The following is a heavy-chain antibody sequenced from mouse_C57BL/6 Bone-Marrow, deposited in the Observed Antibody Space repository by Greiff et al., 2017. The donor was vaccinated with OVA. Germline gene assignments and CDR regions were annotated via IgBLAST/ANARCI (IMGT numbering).Heavy chain of an antibody. CDR1: GYAFSSSW. CDR3: ARDWGGGYYYAMDY. Sequence: QVQLQQSGPELVKPGASVKISCKASGYAFSSSWMNWVKQRPGKGLEWIGRIYPGDGDTNYNGKFKGKATLTADKSSSTAYMQLSSLTSEDSAVYFCARDWGGGYYYAMDYWGQGTSVTVSS. V-gene: IGHV1-82*01. D-gene: IGHD4-1*01. CDR2: IYPGDGDT. J-gene: IGHJ4*01.